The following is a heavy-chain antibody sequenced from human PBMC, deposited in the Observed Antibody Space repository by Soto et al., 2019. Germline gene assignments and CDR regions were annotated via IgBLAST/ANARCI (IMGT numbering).Heavy chain of an antibody. CDR2: IYYSGST. CDR3: ARGGPYYYYYYGMDV. CDR1: GGSISSYC. D-gene: IGHD2-15*01. V-gene: IGHV4-59*01. J-gene: IGHJ6*02. Sequence: PSETLSLTCTVSGGSISSYCWSWIRQPPGKGLEWIGYIYYSGSTNYNPSLKSRVTISVDTSKNQFSLKLSSVTAADTAVYYCARGGPYYYYYYGMDVWGQGTTVTVSS.